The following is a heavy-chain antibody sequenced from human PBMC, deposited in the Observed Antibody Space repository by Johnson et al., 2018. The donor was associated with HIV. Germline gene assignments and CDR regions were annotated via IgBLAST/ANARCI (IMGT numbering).Heavy chain of an antibody. D-gene: IGHD6-13*01. Sequence: VQLVESGGGLVQPRGSLRLSCAASGFTLRSTWMSWVRQAPGKGLEWVANINHDASEKYYVDSVKGRFTISRDNAKNSVSLQMNSLRAEDTALYYCATTNNIACPGYVWGQGTMVTVSS. J-gene: IGHJ3*01. CDR1: GFTLRSTW. CDR2: INHDASEK. V-gene: IGHV3-7*05. CDR3: ATTNNIACPGYV.